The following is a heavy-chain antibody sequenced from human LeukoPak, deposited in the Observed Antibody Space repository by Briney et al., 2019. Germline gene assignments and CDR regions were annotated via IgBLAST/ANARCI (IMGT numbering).Heavy chain of an antibody. V-gene: IGHV1-18*01. CDR2: ISAYNGNT. CDR1: GYTFTSYG. J-gene: IGHJ6*02. Sequence: ASVKVSCKASGYTFTSYGISWVRQAPGQGLEWMGGISAYNGNTNYAKKLQGRVTMTTDTSTSTAYMELRSLRSDDTAVYYCARGGATGRYYYYYGMDVWGQGTTVTVSS. D-gene: IGHD1-26*01. CDR3: ARGGATGRYYYYYGMDV.